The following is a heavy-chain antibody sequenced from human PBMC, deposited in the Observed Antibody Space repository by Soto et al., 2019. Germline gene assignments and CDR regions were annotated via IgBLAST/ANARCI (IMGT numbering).Heavy chain of an antibody. CDR3: ERGAHEVKHRWGHP. D-gene: IGHD3-16*01. V-gene: IGHV5-10-1*01. J-gene: IGHJ5*02. CDR2: IDPSDSYT. Sequence: PGESLQISCKGSGYTFTSYWINWVRQMPGKGLEWMGRIDPSDSYTNYNPSFQGHVTISADKSLSTAYLQWSSLRASDTAIYYCERGAHEVKHRWGHPWGKAPLVTASS. CDR1: GYTFTSYW.